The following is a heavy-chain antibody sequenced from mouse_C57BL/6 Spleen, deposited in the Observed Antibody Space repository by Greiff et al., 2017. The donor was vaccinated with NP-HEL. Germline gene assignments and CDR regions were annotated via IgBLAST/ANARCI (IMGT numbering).Heavy chain of an antibody. CDR2: IYPGSGST. D-gene: IGHD2-1*01. J-gene: IGHJ2*01. V-gene: IGHV1-55*01. CDR1: GYTFTSYW. CDR3: ARSGGNYLDYFDY. Sequence: QVQLQQPGAELVKPGASVKMSCKASGYTFTSYWITWVKQRPGQGLEWIGDIYPGSGSTNYNEKFKSKATMTVDTSSSTAYMQLSSLTSEDSAVYYCARSGGNYLDYFDYWGQGTTLTVSS.